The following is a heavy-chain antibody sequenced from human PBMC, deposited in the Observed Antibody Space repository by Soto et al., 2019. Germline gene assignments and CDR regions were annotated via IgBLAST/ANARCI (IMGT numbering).Heavy chain of an antibody. V-gene: IGHV3-23*01. J-gene: IGHJ6*02. CDR3: AKDRGVATINYYYGMDV. CDR1: GFTFSSYA. CDR2: ISGSGGST. Sequence: EVQLLESGGGLVQPGGSLRLSCAASGFTFSSYAMSWVRQAPGKGLEWVSAISGSGGSTYYADSVKGRFTISRDNSKNTLYLQMNSLRAEDTAVYYCAKDRGVATINYYYGMDVWGQGTTVTVSS. D-gene: IGHD5-12*01.